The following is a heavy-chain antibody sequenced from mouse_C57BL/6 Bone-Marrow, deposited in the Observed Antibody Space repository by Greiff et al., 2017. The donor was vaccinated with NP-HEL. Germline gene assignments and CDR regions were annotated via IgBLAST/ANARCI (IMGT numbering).Heavy chain of an antibody. CDR2: IYPGSGST. CDR1: GYTFTSYW. V-gene: IGHV1-55*01. J-gene: IGHJ3*01. Sequence: QVHVKQPGAELVKPGASVKMSCKASGYTFTSYWITWVKQRPGQGLEWIGDIYPGSGSTNYNEKFKSKATLTVDTSSSTAYMQLSSLTSEDSAVYYCARKGAYWGQGTLVTVSA. CDR3: ARKGAY.